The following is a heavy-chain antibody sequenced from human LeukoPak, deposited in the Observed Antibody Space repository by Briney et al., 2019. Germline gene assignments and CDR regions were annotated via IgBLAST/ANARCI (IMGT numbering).Heavy chain of an antibody. D-gene: IGHD5-18*01. V-gene: IGHV4-59*11. CDR3: AREPGNNYGIFDV. CDR1: GGSINSHY. J-gene: IGHJ4*02. CDR2: IYYSGTI. Sequence: PSAALSLTCTVSGGSINSHYWGWIRPPPGKGLEWIGYIYYSGTINYNPSLKSRVTISVDTSKNQFSLNLSSVTAADTAVYYCAREPGNNYGIFDVWGQGTLVTVSS.